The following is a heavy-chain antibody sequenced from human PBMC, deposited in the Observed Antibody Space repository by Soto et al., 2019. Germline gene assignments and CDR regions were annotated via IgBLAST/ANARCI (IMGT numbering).Heavy chain of an antibody. CDR2: ISGSGGST. J-gene: IGHJ4*02. Sequence: PGGSLRLSCAASGFTFSSYAMSWVRQAPGKGLEWVSAISGSGGSTYYADSVKGRFTISRDNSKNTLYLQMNSLRAEDTAVYYCAKGQLRYFDWLFPPFDYWGQGTLVTVSS. CDR3: AKGQLRYFDWLFPPFDY. D-gene: IGHD3-9*01. V-gene: IGHV3-23*01. CDR1: GFTFSSYA.